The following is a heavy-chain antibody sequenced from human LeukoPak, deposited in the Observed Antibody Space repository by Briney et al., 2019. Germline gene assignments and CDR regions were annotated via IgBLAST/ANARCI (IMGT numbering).Heavy chain of an antibody. J-gene: IGHJ4*02. V-gene: IGHV3-7*01. CDR2: IKQDGSEK. CDR1: GFTFRGFL. Sequence: GGSLRLSCAASGFTFRGFLMSWVRQTPGKGLEWVANIKQDGSEKYYADPVKGRFTISRDNTKNSLSLQMNSLRAEDTAVYYCARAGSNWNYVYWGQGTLVTVSS. D-gene: IGHD1-7*01. CDR3: ARAGSNWNYVY.